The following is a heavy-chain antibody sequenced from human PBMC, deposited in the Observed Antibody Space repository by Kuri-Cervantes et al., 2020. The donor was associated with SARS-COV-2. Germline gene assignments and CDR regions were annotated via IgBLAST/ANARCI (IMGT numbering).Heavy chain of an antibody. CDR2: IRNGGST. D-gene: IGHD5-12*01. V-gene: IGHV4-39*01. J-gene: IGHJ4*02. CDR3: ARLEWRYDY. Sequence: SETLSLTCTVSGGSIGSSHYWGWIRQPPGKGLEWIGSIRNGGSTYFNPSLKIRVSISVDTSKNHVSLRLTSVTAADTAVYFCARLEWRYDYWGQGTLVTVSS. CDR1: GGSIGSSHY.